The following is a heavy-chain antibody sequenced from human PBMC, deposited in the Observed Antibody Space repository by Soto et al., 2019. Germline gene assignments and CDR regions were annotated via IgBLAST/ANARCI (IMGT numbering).Heavy chain of an antibody. D-gene: IGHD1-26*01. V-gene: IGHV3-23*01. CDR3: ARRGSGSYYDY. J-gene: IGHJ4*02. CDR2: ISGSGGST. CDR1: GFTFSSYA. Sequence: EVQLLESGGGLVQPGGSLRLSCAASGFTFSSYAMRWVRQAPGKGLECVSAISGSGGSTYSADSVKGRFTISRDNSKNTLYLQMNSLRAEDTAVYYCARRGSGSYYDYWGQGTLVTVSS.